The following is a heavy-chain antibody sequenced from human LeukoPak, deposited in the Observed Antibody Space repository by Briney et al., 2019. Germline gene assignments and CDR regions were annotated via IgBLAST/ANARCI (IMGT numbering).Heavy chain of an antibody. V-gene: IGHV3-23*01. CDR2: ISGSGGST. Sequence: GGSLRLSCAASGFTFSSYAMSWVRQAPGKGLEWVSAISGSGGSTYYADSVKGRFTISRDNSKNTLYLQMNSLKTEDTAVYYCTTDTSDYYDSSGYWRVEAFDIWGQGTMVTVSS. CDR3: TTDTSDYYDSSGYWRVEAFDI. D-gene: IGHD3-22*01. J-gene: IGHJ3*02. CDR1: GFTFSSYA.